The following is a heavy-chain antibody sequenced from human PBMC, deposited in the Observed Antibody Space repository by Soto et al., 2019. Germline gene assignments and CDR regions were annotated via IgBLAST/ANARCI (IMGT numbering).Heavy chain of an antibody. CDR1: RFTFSSYD. Sequence: PGGSLRLSCAASRFTFSSYDMHWVRQAPAKGLEWVALIWYDGSNKYYADSVKGRFTISRDNSKNMLYLQMNSLRAEDTAVYYCARKTSNWFDPWGQGT. CDR2: IWYDGSNK. CDR3: ARKTSNWFDP. V-gene: IGHV3-33*01. J-gene: IGHJ5*02.